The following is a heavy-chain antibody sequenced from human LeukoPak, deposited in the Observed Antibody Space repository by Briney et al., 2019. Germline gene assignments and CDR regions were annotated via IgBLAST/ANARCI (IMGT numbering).Heavy chain of an antibody. V-gene: IGHV4-34*01. CDR2: INHSGST. CDR1: GGSFSGYY. CDR3: ARRSLRIAAVIRAVFDY. D-gene: IGHD6-13*01. Sequence: SETLSLTCAVYGGSFSGYYWSWIRQPPGKGLEWIGEINHSGSTNYNPSLKSRVTISVDTSKNQFSLKLSSVTAADTAVYYCARRSLRIAAVIRAVFDYWGQGTLVTVSS. J-gene: IGHJ4*02.